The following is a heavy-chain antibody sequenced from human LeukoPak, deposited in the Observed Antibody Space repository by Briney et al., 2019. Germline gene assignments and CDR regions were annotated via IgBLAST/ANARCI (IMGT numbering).Heavy chain of an antibody. D-gene: IGHD4-23*01. Sequence: PGGSLRLSCAASGFTFSSDSMNWVRQAPGKGLEWGSSISSSSSYIYYADSVKGRFIISRDNAKNSLYLQMNSLRAEDTAVYYCARNGGNDYWGQGTLVTVSS. CDR3: ARNGGNDY. V-gene: IGHV3-21*01. CDR1: GFTFSSDS. J-gene: IGHJ4*02. CDR2: ISSSSSYI.